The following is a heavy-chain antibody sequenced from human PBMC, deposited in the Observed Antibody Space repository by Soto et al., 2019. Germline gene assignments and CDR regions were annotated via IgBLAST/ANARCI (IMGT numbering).Heavy chain of an antibody. CDR1: VFSVGPRY. D-gene: IGHD3-3*01. CDR2: IQIGGKT. CDR3: ARENVSRFLEWLPRQGMDV. V-gene: IGHV3-53*01. J-gene: IGHJ6*02. Sequence: LSCAASVFSVGPRYIHWVRQAPGKGLEWVSAIQIGGKTYYADSVKGRFIISRDNSENTVYLQMSSLRAEDTAVYFCARENVSRFLEWLPRQGMDVWGRGTTVTV.